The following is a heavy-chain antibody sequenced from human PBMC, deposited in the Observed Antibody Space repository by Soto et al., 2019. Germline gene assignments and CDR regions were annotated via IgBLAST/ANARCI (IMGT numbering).Heavy chain of an antibody. CDR3: ARTRENCGLFSAGTYYFYS. Sequence: SETLSLTCAVYGGSFNTYYWRWTWIRQPPGKGLEWIGEINHSGSTNYNPSLKSRVTISVDTSKNQFSLKLSSVTAADTAVYYLARTRENCGLFSAGTYYFYSCGQGTLVPVSS. J-gene: IGHJ4*02. D-gene: IGHD1-1*01. CDR2: INHSGST. CDR1: GGSFNTYY. V-gene: IGHV4-34*01.